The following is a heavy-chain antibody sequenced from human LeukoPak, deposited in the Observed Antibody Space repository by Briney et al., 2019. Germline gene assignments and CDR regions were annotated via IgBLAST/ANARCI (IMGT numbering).Heavy chain of an antibody. J-gene: IGHJ3*02. Sequence: PGGSLRLSCAASGLTVSSNYMSWVRQAPGEGLEWVSVIYSGGSTYYADSVKGRFTISRDNSKNTLYLQMNSLRAEDTAVYYCARFMVRGDSDAFDIWGQGTMVTVSS. CDR3: ARFMVRGDSDAFDI. D-gene: IGHD3-10*01. CDR1: GLTVSSNY. V-gene: IGHV3-53*01. CDR2: IYSGGST.